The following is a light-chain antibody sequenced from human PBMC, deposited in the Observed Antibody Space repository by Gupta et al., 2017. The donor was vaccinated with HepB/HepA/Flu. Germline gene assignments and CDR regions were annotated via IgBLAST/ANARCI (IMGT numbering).Light chain of an antibody. CDR2: GAP. Sequence: EIVLTQSPGTLSLSLGERVTLSCRASQFVSNSHLAWYKQRPGQAPRLLIYGAPIRATGIPDRFSGSGSGTDFTLTISRLDAEDFAVYYCQQYGIPLFTFGQGTKVEIK. J-gene: IGKJ2*01. CDR3: QQYGIPLFT. V-gene: IGKV3-20*01. CDR1: QFVSNSH.